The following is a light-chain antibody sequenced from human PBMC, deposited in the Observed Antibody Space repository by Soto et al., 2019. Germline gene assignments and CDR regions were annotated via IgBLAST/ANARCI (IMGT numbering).Light chain of an antibody. V-gene: IGLV2-14*01. CDR1: SSDVGGYDY. J-gene: IGLJ1*01. CDR3: SSYTSDSTHV. CDR2: EVI. Sequence: QSALTQPASVSGSPGQSITISCIGTSSDVGGYDYVSWYQQNPGKAPKLMIYEVINRPSGVSSRFSGSKSGNTASLTISGLQDEDEADYYCSSYTSDSTHVFGSGTKVTVL.